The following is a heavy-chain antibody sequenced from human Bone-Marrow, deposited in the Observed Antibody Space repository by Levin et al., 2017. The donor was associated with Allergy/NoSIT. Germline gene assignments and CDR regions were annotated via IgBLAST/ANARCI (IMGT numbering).Heavy chain of an antibody. CDR2: ISSSSSTI. V-gene: IGHV3-48*04. CDR1: GFTFSSYS. D-gene: IGHD3-22*01. CDR3: AREVTMIVVVIGAFDI. Sequence: SCAASGFTFSSYSMNWVRQAPGKGLEWVSYISSSSSTIYYADSVKGRFTISRDNAKNSLYLQMNSLRAEDTAVYYCAREVTMIVVVIGAFDIWGQGTMVTVSS. J-gene: IGHJ3*02.